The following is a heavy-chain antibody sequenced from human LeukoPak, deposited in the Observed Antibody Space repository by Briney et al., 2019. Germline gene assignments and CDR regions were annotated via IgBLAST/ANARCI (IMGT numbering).Heavy chain of an antibody. V-gene: IGHV4-34*01. CDR1: GGSFSGYY. J-gene: IGHJ4*02. Sequence: SETLSLTCAVYGGSFSGYYWSWIRQPPGKGLEWIGEINHSGSTNYNPSLKSRVTMSVDTSKNQFSLKLSSVTAADTAVYYCARGLAAAGDFDYWGQGTLVTVSS. CDR3: ARGLAAAGDFDY. D-gene: IGHD6-13*01. CDR2: INHSGST.